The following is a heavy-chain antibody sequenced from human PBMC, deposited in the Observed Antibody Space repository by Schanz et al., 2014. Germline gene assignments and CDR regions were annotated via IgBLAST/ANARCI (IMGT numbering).Heavy chain of an antibody. CDR1: GFKSRDYA. Sequence: EVYLVESGGGLVQPGGSLRLSCGDSGFKSRDYAMTWFRQAPGKGLEWVSSISGDGGTKYYADSVKGRFTISRDNSRNTLYMQMNSLRAEDTAVYYCAKQVAYGGDFQWGQGTLVTVSS. J-gene: IGHJ4*02. D-gene: IGHD2-21*02. CDR3: AKQVAYGGDFQ. V-gene: IGHV3-23*04. CDR2: ISGDGGTK.